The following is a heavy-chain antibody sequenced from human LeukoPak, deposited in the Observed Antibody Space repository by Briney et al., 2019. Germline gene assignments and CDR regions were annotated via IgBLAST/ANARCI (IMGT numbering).Heavy chain of an antibody. CDR2: IYYSGST. CDR1: GGSISSYY. V-gene: IGHV4-59*01. J-gene: IGHJ4*02. Sequence: PSETLSLTSTVSGGSISSYYWSWIRQPPGKGLEWIGYIYYSGSTNYNPSLKSRVTISVDTSKNQFSLKLSSVTAADTAVYYCARVAAGTDFDYWGQGTLVTVSS. D-gene: IGHD6-13*01. CDR3: ARVAAGTDFDY.